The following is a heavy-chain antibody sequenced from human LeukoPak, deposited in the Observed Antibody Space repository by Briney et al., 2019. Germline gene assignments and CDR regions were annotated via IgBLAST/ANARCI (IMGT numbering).Heavy chain of an antibody. J-gene: IGHJ4*02. CDR3: ASIYGSGSYGDY. Sequence: GGSLRLSCAASGFTFSSYGMHWVRQAPGKGLEWVSLIRYDGSDQYYADSVKGRFTISRDNSENTLYLQMNSLRAEDTAVYYCASIYGSGSYGDYWGQGTLVTVSS. V-gene: IGHV3-30*02. D-gene: IGHD3-10*01. CDR1: GFTFSSYG. CDR2: IRYDGSDQ.